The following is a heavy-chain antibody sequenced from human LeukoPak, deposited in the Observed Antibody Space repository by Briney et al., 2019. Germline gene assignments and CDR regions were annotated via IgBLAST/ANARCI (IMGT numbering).Heavy chain of an antibody. CDR3: ATDERTGYSSSWYYFDY. CDR1: GYTFTSYG. J-gene: IGHJ4*02. D-gene: IGHD6-13*01. Sequence: ASVKVSCKASGYTFTSYGISWLRQAPGQGHEWMGWISAYNGNTNYAQKLQGRVTMTTDTSTSTAYMELRSLRSDDTAVYYCATDERTGYSSSWYYFDYWGQGTLVTVSS. V-gene: IGHV1-18*01. CDR2: ISAYNGNT.